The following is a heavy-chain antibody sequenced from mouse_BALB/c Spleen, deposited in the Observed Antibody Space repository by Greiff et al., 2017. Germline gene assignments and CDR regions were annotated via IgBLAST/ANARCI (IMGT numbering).Heavy chain of an antibody. CDR2: ISDGGSYT. J-gene: IGHJ4*01. D-gene: IGHD3-1*01. Sequence: EVQLVESGGGLVKPGGSLKLSCAASGFTFSDYYMYWVRQTPEKRLEWVATISDGGSYTYYPDSVKGRFTISRDNAKNNLYLQMSSLKSEDTAMYYCARDRAGTPGYWGQGTSVTVSS. CDR1: GFTFSDYY. V-gene: IGHV5-4*02. CDR3: ARDRAGTPGY.